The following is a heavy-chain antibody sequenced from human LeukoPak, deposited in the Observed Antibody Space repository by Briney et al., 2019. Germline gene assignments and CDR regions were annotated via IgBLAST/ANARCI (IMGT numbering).Heavy chain of an antibody. CDR2: IYYSGST. CDR3: ARDGGNWFDP. CDR1: GGSISSGAYY. J-gene: IGHJ5*02. Sequence: SETLSLTCIVSGGSISSGAYYWTWVRQPPGKGLEWIGYIYYSGSTYYSPSLKSRVTISLDTSKSQFSLKLGSVTAADTAVYYCARDGGNWFDPWGQGTLVTVSS. V-gene: IGHV4-30-4*08. D-gene: IGHD3-3*01.